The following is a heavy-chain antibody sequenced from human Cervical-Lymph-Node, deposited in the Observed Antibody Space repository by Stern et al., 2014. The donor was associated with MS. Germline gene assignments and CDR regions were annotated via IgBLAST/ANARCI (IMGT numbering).Heavy chain of an antibody. D-gene: IGHD3-16*01. CDR2: IYPGDPDT. CDR3: ARRRGDWYFDL. Sequence: VQLVESGAEVKKPGESLKISCKGSGYSFTNYWIDWGRQLPGTGLEWMGVIYPGDPDTEYSPSFQAHVTISAYKSISTAYLQWSVLKASDTAMYYCARRRGDWYFDLWGRGTLVTVSS. CDR1: GYSFTNYW. V-gene: IGHV5-51*03. J-gene: IGHJ2*01.